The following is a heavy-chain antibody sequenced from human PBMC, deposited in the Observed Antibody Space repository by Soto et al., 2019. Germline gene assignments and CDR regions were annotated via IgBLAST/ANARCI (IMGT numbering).Heavy chain of an antibody. Sequence: QVQLVESGGGVVQPGRSLRLSCAASGFTFSSYGMHWVRQAPGKGLEWVAVISYDGSSKYYADSVKGRFTISRDNSKNTLYLQMNSLRAEDTAVYYCAKDRIAVLYYFDYSGQGTLVTVSS. CDR3: AKDRIAVLYYFDY. D-gene: IGHD6-19*01. CDR1: GFTFSSYG. J-gene: IGHJ4*02. CDR2: ISYDGSSK. V-gene: IGHV3-30*18.